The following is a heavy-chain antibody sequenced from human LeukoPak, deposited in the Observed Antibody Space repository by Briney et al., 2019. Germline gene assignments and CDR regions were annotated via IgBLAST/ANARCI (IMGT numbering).Heavy chain of an antibody. D-gene: IGHD2-15*01. CDR2: IKKDGSEK. CDR1: GFIFSGSW. V-gene: IGHV3-7*03. CDR3: TTDTWYSAGH. J-gene: IGHJ4*02. Sequence: GGSLRLSWTASGFIFSGSWMAWIRQAPGKGLEWVAIIKKDGSEKYYVDSMKGRFTISRDNAKNSLFLQMNSLRAEDTAIYYCTTDTWYSAGHWGQGTLVTVSS.